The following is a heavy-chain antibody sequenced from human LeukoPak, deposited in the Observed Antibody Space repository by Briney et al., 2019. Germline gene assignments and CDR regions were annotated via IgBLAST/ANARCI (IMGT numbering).Heavy chain of an antibody. Sequence: ASVKVSCKASGYIFTSYGISWERQAPGQGLEWMGWISAYNGKTNYAQKFQGRVTMTTDTSTNTAYMELRSLRSDDTAVYYCARDPQQLVGATGGGFEYWGQGTLVTVSS. D-gene: IGHD1-26*01. V-gene: IGHV1-18*01. CDR1: GYIFTSYG. CDR3: ARDPQQLVGATGGGFEY. J-gene: IGHJ4*02. CDR2: ISAYNGKT.